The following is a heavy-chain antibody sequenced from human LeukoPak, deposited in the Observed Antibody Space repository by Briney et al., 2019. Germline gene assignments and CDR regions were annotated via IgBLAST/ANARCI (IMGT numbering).Heavy chain of an antibody. D-gene: IGHD3-10*01. J-gene: IGHJ6*02. CDR3: ARDGDYYGSGNYYYGMDV. Sequence: ASVKLSCKASGYTFTGYYMHWVRQAPGQGLEWMGWINPNSGGTNYAQKFQGRVTMTRDTSISTAYMELSRLRSDDTAVYYCARDGDYYGSGNYYYGMDVWGQGTTVTVSS. CDR1: GYTFTGYY. CDR2: INPNSGGT. V-gene: IGHV1-2*02.